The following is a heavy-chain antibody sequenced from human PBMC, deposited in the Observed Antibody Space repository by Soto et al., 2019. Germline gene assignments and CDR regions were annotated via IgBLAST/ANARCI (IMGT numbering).Heavy chain of an antibody. CDR3: ARDSITMVRGVMSYYFDY. D-gene: IGHD3-10*01. V-gene: IGHV1-69*01. CDR2: IIPIFGTA. Sequence: QVQLVQSGAEVKKPGSSVKVSCKASGGTFSSYAISWVRQAPGQGLEWMGGIIPIFGTANYAQKFQGRVTITADESTSTAYMGLSSLRSEDTAVYYCARDSITMVRGVMSYYFDYWGQGTLVTVSS. J-gene: IGHJ4*02. CDR1: GGTFSSYA.